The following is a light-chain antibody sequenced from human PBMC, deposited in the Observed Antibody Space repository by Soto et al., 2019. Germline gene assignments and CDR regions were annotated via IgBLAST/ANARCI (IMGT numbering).Light chain of an antibody. CDR1: SSDVGSYNL. CDR3: YAGSSTYV. V-gene: IGLV2-23*01. CDR2: EGS. Sequence: QSALTQPASVSGSPGQSITIACTGISSDVGSYNLVSWYQQHPGKAPKVMIYEGSKRPSGVSNRFSGSKSGNTASLTISGRQAEDEADYYCYAGSSTYVFGTGTKLTVL. J-gene: IGLJ1*01.